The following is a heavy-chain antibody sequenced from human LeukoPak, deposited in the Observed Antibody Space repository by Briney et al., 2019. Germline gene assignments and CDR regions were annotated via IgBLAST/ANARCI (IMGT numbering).Heavy chain of an antibody. D-gene: IGHD2-15*01. J-gene: IGHJ6*03. CDR1: GGSFSGYY. Sequence: PSETLSLTCAVYGGSFSGYYWSWIRQPPGKGLEWIGEINHSGSTNYNPSLKSRLTISVDTSKNQFSLKLSPVTAADTAVYYCARGQIVVVVAGPYYYYYMDVWGKGTTVTVSS. CDR3: ARGQIVVVVAGPYYYYYMDV. V-gene: IGHV4-34*01. CDR2: INHSGST.